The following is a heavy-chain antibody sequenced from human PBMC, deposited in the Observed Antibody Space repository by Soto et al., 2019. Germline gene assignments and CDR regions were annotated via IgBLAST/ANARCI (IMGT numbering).Heavy chain of an antibody. V-gene: IGHV3-15*01. CDR2: IRSKTDGGTT. J-gene: IGHJ3*02. CDR3: TTTRPGTNVFDN. Sequence: KTGGSLRLSCAAYGISFSNAWMNWVRQAPGKGLEYIGRIRSKTDGGTTEYAAPVEGRFTVSRDDSKNTLYLQMSGLKTEDTAVYYCTTTRPGTNVFDNWGQGTLVTVSS. D-gene: IGHD1-1*01. CDR1: GISFSNAW.